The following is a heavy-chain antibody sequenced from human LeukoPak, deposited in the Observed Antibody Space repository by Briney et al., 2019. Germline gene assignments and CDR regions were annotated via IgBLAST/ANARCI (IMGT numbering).Heavy chain of an antibody. CDR3: ARGRRGSWLTHFDY. CDR2: INHSGST. Sequence: PSETLSLTCAVYGGSFSGYYWSWIRQPPGKGLEWIGEINHSGSTNYNPSLKGRVTISVDTSKNQFSLKLSSVTAADTAVYYCARGRRGSWLTHFDYWGQGTLVTVSS. V-gene: IGHV4-34*01. J-gene: IGHJ4*02. D-gene: IGHD3-22*01. CDR1: GGSFSGYY.